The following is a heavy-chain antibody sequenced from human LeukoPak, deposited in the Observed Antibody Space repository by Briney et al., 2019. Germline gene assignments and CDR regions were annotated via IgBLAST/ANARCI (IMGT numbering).Heavy chain of an antibody. Sequence: ASVKVSCKASGYTFTSYGISWVRQAPGQGLEWMGWISAYNGNTNYAQKLQGRVTMTTDTSTSTAYMELRSLRSDATAVYYCAREDGYNSRGAFDIWGQGTMVTASS. V-gene: IGHV1-18*01. CDR2: ISAYNGNT. CDR1: GYTFTSYG. D-gene: IGHD5-24*01. J-gene: IGHJ3*02. CDR3: AREDGYNSRGAFDI.